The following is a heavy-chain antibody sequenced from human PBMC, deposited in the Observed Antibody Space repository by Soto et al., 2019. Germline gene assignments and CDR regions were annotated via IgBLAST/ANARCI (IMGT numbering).Heavy chain of an antibody. CDR3: AKENPLLWFGGSHNWFDP. J-gene: IGHJ5*02. V-gene: IGHV3-30*18. CDR1: GFTFSSYG. D-gene: IGHD3-10*01. Sequence: QVQLVESGGGVVQPGRSLRLSCAASGFTFSSYGMHWVRQAPGKGLEWVVVISYDGSNKYYADSVKGRFTISRDNSKNTLYLQMNSLRAEDTAVYYCAKENPLLWFGGSHNWFDPWGQGTLVTVSS. CDR2: ISYDGSNK.